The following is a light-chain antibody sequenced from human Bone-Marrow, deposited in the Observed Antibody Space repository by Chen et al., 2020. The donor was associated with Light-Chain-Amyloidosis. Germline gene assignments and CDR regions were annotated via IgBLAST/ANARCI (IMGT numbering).Light chain of an antibody. V-gene: IGLV2-14*01. CDR1: SSDVGGDNH. CDR3: SSYTITNTLV. Sequence: QSALTQPASVSGSPGQSIPISCTGTSSDVGGDNHVSWYQQHPDKAPKLMLYEVTNRPSWVPDRFSGSKSDNTASLTISGLQPEDEADYFCSSYTITNTLVFGSGTRVTVL. J-gene: IGLJ1*01. CDR2: EVT.